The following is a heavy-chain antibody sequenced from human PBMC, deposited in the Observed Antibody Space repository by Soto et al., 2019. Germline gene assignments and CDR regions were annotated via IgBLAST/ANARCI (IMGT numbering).Heavy chain of an antibody. CDR3: ARDRLMATAGTARHYYGMDV. D-gene: IGHD5-18*01. J-gene: IGHJ6*02. Sequence: SETLSLTCTVSGGSIRSGGYYWSWVRQNPRRGLEWLGNIYYSWNTYYNPSLKSRLTISVDTSKNQFSLNLSSVTAPDTAVYYCARDRLMATAGTARHYYGMDVWGQGTTVTVSS. CDR2: IYYSWNT. V-gene: IGHV4-31*03. CDR1: GGSIRSGGYY.